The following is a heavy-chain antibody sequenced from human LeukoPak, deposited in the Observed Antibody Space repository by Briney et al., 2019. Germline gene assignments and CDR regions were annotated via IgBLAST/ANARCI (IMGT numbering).Heavy chain of an antibody. CDR3: ARDMGMTTVTTTREGWFDP. V-gene: IGHV3-30*04. J-gene: IGHJ5*02. D-gene: IGHD4-17*01. CDR1: GFTFSSYE. CDR2: ISYDGSNK. Sequence: GGSLRLSCAASGFTFSSYEMNWVRQAPGKGLEWVAVISYDGSNKYYADSVKGRFTISRDNSKNTLYLQMNSLRAGDTAVYYCARDMGMTTVTTTREGWFDPWGQGTLVTVSS.